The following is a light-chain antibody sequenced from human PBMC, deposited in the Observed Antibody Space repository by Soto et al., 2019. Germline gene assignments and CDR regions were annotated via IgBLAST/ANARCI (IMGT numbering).Light chain of an antibody. J-gene: IGKJ3*01. CDR3: HHYSRSPIFT. V-gene: IGKV3-20*01. CDR2: AAS. Sequence: EVALTQSPGTLSLSPGESATLSCRASQTVANNYLAWYQQRPGQAPRLLIYAASSRAAGIPDRFSGSGSGTDFTLTISRLEPEDFGVFYCHHYSRSPIFTFGPGTTVDMK. CDR1: QTVANNY.